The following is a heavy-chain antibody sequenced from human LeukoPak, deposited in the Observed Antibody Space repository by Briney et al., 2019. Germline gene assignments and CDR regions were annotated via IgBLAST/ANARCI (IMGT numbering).Heavy chain of an antibody. D-gene: IGHD1-26*01. Sequence: SETLSLTCTVSGGSISSYYWSWIRQPPGKGLEWIGYIYYSGSTNYNPSLKSRVTTSVDTSKNQFSLKLSSVTAADTAVYYCAGGTYYYFDYWGQGTLVTVSS. CDR3: AGGTYYYFDY. CDR2: IYYSGST. V-gene: IGHV4-59*01. CDR1: GGSISSYY. J-gene: IGHJ4*02.